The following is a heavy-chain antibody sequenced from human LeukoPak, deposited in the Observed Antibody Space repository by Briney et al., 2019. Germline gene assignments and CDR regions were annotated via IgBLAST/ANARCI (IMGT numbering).Heavy chain of an antibody. CDR3: ARATDYYYYYMDV. D-gene: IGHD4-17*01. J-gene: IGHJ6*03. CDR1: GGSISSSSYY. CDR2: IYYSGST. V-gene: IGHV4-39*01. Sequence: SETLSLTCTVSGGSISSSSYYWGWIRQPPGKGLEWIGSIYYSGSTYYNPSLKSRVTISVDTSKNQFSLKPSSVTAADTAVYYCARATDYYYYYMDVWGKGTTVTVSS.